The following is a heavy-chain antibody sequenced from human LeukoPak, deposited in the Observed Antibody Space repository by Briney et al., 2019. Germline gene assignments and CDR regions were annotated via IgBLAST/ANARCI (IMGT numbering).Heavy chain of an antibody. CDR3: ARQSTMVRGVINGDY. CDR1: GGSISSSNYY. V-gene: IGHV4-39*01. D-gene: IGHD3-10*01. J-gene: IGHJ4*02. Sequence: SETLSLTCSVSGGSISSSNYYWGWIRQPPGKGLEWIWSIYYSGSTYYNPSLKSRVTIFVDTSKNQFSLKLSSVTAADTAVYYCARQSTMVRGVINGDYWGQGTLVTVSS. CDR2: IYYSGST.